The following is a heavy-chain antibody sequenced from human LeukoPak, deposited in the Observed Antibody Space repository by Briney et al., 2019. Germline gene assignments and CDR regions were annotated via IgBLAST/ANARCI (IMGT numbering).Heavy chain of an antibody. J-gene: IGHJ4*02. CDR1: GGSFSGYY. D-gene: IGHD3-10*01. CDR2: INHSGST. Sequence: SETLSLTCAVYGGSFSGYYWSWIRQPPGKGLEWIGEINHSGSTNYNPSLKSRVTISVDTSKYQFSLKLSSVTAADTAVYYCAREDGFGEFYWGQGTLVTVSS. CDR3: AREDGFGEFY. V-gene: IGHV4-34*01.